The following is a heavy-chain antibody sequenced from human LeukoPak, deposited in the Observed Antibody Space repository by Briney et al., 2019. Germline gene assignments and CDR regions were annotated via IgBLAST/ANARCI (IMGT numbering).Heavy chain of an antibody. CDR2: MNPNSSNT. Sequence: ASVKVSCKASGYTFTSYDINWVRQATGQGLEWMGWMNPNSSNTGYAQKFQGRVTMTRNTSISTAYMELSSLRSEDTTVYYCARGRIVGRTRDFDYWGQGTLVTVSS. J-gene: IGHJ4*02. CDR1: GYTFTSYD. CDR3: ARGRIVGRTRDFDY. V-gene: IGHV1-8*01. D-gene: IGHD2-15*01.